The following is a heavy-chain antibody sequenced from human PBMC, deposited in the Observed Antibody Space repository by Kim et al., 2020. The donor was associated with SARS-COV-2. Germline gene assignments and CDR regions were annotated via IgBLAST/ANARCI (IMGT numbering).Heavy chain of an antibody. V-gene: IGHV3-66*04. CDR3: ARQGGGVPYYYYYYGMDV. CDR1: GFTVSSNY. CDR2: IYSGGST. Sequence: GGSLRLSCAASGFTVSSNYMSWVRQAPGKGLEWVSVIYSGGSTYYADSVKGRFTISRDNSKNTLYLQMNSLRAEDTAVYYCARQGGGVPYYYYYYGMDVWGQGTTVTVSS. D-gene: IGHD1-26*01. J-gene: IGHJ6*02.